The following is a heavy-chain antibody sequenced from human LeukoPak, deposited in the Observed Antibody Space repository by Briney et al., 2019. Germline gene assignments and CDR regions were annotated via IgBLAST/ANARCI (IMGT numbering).Heavy chain of an antibody. J-gene: IGHJ4*02. V-gene: IGHV3-21*01. CDR3: ARGHTAVTRHFDF. D-gene: IGHD4-17*01. CDR2: ISSGSSAI. Sequence: GGSLRLSCAASGFTFSSYGMSWVRQAPGKGLEWVSIISSGSSAIFSADALKGRFTISRDDAKNLLYLDMNSLRAEDTAVYYCARGHTAVTRHFDFWGQGTLVTVSS. CDR1: GFTFSSYG.